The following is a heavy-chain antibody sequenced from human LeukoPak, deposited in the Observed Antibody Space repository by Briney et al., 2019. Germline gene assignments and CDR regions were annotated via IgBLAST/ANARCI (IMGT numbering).Heavy chain of an antibody. V-gene: IGHV3-21*01. CDR3: ARSLDYGGNSWKFDP. CDR2: ISSNSSYI. CDR1: GFAFSSYS. Sequence: GGSLRLSCAVSGFAFSSYSMNWVRQAPGKGLEWVSAISSNSSYIYYADSVKGRFTISRDNAKNSLYLQMNSLRAEDTAVYCCARSLDYGGNSWKFDPWGQGTLVIVSS. J-gene: IGHJ5*02. D-gene: IGHD4-23*01.